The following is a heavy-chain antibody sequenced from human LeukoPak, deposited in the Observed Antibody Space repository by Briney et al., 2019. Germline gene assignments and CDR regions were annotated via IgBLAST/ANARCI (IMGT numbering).Heavy chain of an antibody. D-gene: IGHD5-12*01. CDR3: AREPRYSGYVGLFDY. Sequence: SQTLSLTCTVSGGSISSGSYYWSWIQQPAGKGMEWIGRIYTSGSTNYNPSLKSRVTISVDTSKNQFSLKLSSVTAADTAVYYCAREPRYSGYVGLFDYWGQGTLVTVSS. V-gene: IGHV4-61*02. J-gene: IGHJ4*02. CDR2: IYTSGST. CDR1: GGSISSGSYY.